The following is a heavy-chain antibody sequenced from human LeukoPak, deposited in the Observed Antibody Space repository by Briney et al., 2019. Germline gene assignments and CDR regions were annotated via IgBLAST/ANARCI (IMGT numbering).Heavy chain of an antibody. V-gene: IGHV1-18*01. Sequence: ASVKVSCKASGYSFNIFGMSWVRQAPGQGLEWMGWISAYNGKTHFAQKFQGRVTMTADASTSTAYMKLGSLTSDDTAVCYCARYFGSGTSDYWGQGTLVTVSS. J-gene: IGHJ4*02. D-gene: IGHD3-10*01. CDR2: ISAYNGKT. CDR1: GYSFNIFG. CDR3: ARYFGSGTSDY.